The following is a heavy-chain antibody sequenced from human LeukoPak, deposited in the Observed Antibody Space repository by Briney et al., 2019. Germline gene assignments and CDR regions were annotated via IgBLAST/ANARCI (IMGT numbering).Heavy chain of an antibody. CDR3: ASYSYRGRGARGADAFDI. CDR1: GGSISSYY. CDR2: IYTSGST. Sequence: SETLSLTCTVSGGSISSYYWSWIRQPAGKGLEWIGRIYTSGSTNYNPSLKSRVTMSVDTSKNQFSLKLSSVTAAGTAVYYCASYSYRGRGARGADAFDIWGQGTMVTVSS. D-gene: IGHD1-26*01. J-gene: IGHJ3*02. V-gene: IGHV4-4*07.